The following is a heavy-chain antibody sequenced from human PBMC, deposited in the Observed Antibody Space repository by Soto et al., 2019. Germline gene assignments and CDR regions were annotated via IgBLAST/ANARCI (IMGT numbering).Heavy chain of an antibody. V-gene: IGHV3-74*01. Sequence: VQLVESGGGLVQPGGSLRLSCVASEFSFSTYWMHWVRQAPGKGLMWVARIDTTGSTTTYADSVQGRFTXSRXXAKXXXXXXXXXXXXXXXXXXFXXSXSAAQYYYGMDAWGQGTKVTVS. CDR3: XSXSAAQYYYGMDA. J-gene: IGHJ6*02. D-gene: IGHD2-15*01. CDR1: EFSFSTYW. CDR2: IDTTGSTT.